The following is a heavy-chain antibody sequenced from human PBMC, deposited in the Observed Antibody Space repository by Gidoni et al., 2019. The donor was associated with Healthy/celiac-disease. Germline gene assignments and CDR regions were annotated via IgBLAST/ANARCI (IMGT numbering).Heavy chain of an antibody. CDR2: IIPILGIA. Sequence: QVQLVQPAATVEKPRSTVTDPSKAAGGNVSSYTIIWVRQAPGQGLEWMGRIIPILGIANYAQKFQGRVTITADKSPSTAYMGLSSLRSEDTAVYYCARVYCSGGSCDEDYWGQGTLVTVSS. V-gene: IGHV1-69*02. D-gene: IGHD2-15*01. J-gene: IGHJ4*02. CDR1: GGNVSSYT. CDR3: ARVYCSGGSCDEDY.